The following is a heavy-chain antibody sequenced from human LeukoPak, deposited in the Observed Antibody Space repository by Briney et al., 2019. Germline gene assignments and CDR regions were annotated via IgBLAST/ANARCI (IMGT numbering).Heavy chain of an antibody. V-gene: IGHV3-30*18. CDR2: MSNSGENT. Sequence: GGSLRLSCAASGFTFSSYSMQWVRQTPGKGLEWVGIMSNSGENTSYGEAVKGRFTISRDNSQNTLYLQMNSLRPEDTAVYYCAKGGASVTRYVDYWGQGTLVTVSS. CDR1: GFTFSSYS. CDR3: AKGGASVTRYVDY. J-gene: IGHJ4*02. D-gene: IGHD4-17*01.